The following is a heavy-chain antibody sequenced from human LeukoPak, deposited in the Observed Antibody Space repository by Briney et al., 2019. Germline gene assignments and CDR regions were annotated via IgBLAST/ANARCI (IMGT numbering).Heavy chain of an antibody. CDR1: GGSISSYY. CDR2: IYYSGST. CDR3: AREVDTASDY. Sequence: KPSETLSLTCTVSGGSISSYYWSWIRQPPGKGLEWIGYIYYSGSTNYNPSLKSRVTISVDTSKNQFSLKLSSVTAADTAVYYCAREVDTASDYWGQGTLVTVSS. D-gene: IGHD5-18*01. V-gene: IGHV4-59*08. J-gene: IGHJ4*02.